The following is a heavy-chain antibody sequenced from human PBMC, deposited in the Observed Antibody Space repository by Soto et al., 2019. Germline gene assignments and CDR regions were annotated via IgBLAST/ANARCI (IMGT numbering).Heavy chain of an antibody. CDR1: GFTFSSYG. V-gene: IGHV3-33*01. CDR2: IWYDGSNK. CDR3: ARGLITIYGSRRAGDWFAP. J-gene: IGHJ5*02. D-gene: IGHD3-3*01. Sequence: PGGSLRLSCAASGFTFSSYGMHWVRQAPGKGLEWVAAIWYDGSNKYYADSVKGRFTISRDNSKNTLYLQMNSLRAEDTAVYYCARGLITIYGSRRAGDWFAPWGQGTLVTVSS.